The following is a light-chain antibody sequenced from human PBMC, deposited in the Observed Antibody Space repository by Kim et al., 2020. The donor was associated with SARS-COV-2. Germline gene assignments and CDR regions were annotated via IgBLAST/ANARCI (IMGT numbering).Light chain of an antibody. J-gene: IGLJ2*01. CDR1: KLGDKY. CDR3: QAWDNSTVV. Sequence: SYELTQPPSVSVSPGQAASITCSGDKLGDKYACWYQQKPGQSPVLFIYQHNKRPSGIPERFSGANSGNTATLTISGTQAMDEADYYCQAWDNSTVVFGGGTQLTVL. V-gene: IGLV3-1*01. CDR2: QHN.